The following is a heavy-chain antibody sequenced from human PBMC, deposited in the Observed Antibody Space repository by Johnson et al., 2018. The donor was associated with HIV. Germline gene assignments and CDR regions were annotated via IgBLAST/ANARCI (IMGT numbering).Heavy chain of an antibody. CDR3: TTGVSVGVTPGREIDAFDI. J-gene: IGHJ3*02. Sequence: VQLVESGGGVVQPGRSLRLSCVASGFTFSDYAVHWVRQAPGKGLEWVAVISYDAKNKYYADSVKGRFTISRDNAKNSLYLQMNSLKTEDTAVYYCTTGVSVGVTPGREIDAFDIWGQGTMVTVSS. CDR2: ISYDAKNK. D-gene: IGHD2-21*02. V-gene: IGHV3-30*04. CDR1: GFTFSDYA.